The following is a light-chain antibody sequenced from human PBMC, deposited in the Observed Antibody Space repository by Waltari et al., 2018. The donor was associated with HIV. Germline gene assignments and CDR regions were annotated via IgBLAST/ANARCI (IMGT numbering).Light chain of an antibody. CDR1: QAVGSY. Sequence: IQMTQSPSFLSASVGDRVRITCRATQAVGSYLAWYQKKPGKAPNLLIYAVSVLQSGVPSRFSDSGSGTEFTLTISGLQPEDLATYYCQQLKTYPVTFGGGTKVDSK. CDR3: QQLKTYPVT. J-gene: IGKJ4*01. V-gene: IGKV1-9*01. CDR2: AVS.